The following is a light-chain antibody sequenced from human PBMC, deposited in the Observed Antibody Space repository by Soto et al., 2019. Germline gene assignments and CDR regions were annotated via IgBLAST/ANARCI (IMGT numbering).Light chain of an antibody. Sequence: DILMTQSPSSLSASVGDRVTITCRASQSISSWLAWYQQKPGKAPKLLIYKASTLKSGVPSRFSGSGSGTEFTLTISSMQPDDFATFYCQQYNGYSRTFGQGTKVDIK. CDR3: QQYNGYSRT. CDR1: QSISSW. CDR2: KAS. J-gene: IGKJ1*01. V-gene: IGKV1-5*03.